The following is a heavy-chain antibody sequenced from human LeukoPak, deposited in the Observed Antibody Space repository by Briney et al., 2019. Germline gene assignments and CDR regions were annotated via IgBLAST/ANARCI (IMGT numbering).Heavy chain of an antibody. Sequence: GGSLRLSCVASGFTFSFYTMNWVRQAPGQGLEWVSSISSYSHYLYYADSVKGRFTISRDNAKNSLYLQMNSLRAEGAAVYYCARCPRSSDAFDIWGQGTMVTVSS. CDR3: ARCPRSSDAFDI. J-gene: IGHJ3*02. CDR2: ISSYSHYL. CDR1: GFTFSFYT. V-gene: IGHV3-21*01.